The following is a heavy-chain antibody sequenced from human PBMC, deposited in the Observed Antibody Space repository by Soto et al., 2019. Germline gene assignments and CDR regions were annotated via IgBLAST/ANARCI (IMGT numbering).Heavy chain of an antibody. CDR2: ISYDGSNK. CDR1: GFTFSSYG. V-gene: IGHV3-30*18. CDR3: AKAPGIAAADY. D-gene: IGHD6-13*01. Sequence: QVQLVESGGGVVQPGRSLRLSCAASGFTFSSYGMHWVRQAPGKGLEWVAVISYDGSNKYYADSVKGRFTISRDNSKNTLYLQMNSLRAEDTAVYYSAKAPGIAAADYWGQGTLVTVSS. J-gene: IGHJ4*02.